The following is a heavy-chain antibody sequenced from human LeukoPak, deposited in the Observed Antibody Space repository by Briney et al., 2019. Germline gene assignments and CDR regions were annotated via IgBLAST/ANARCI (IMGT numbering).Heavy chain of an antibody. Sequence: SETLSLTCTVSGDSISSGHYYWSWIRQPPGKGLEWIGYIYYSGSTNYNPSLKSRVTISVDTSKNQFSLKLSSVTAADTAVYYCARGLQYNWFDPWGQGTLVTVSS. CDR2: IYYSGST. CDR3: ARGLQYNWFDP. J-gene: IGHJ5*02. D-gene: IGHD4-11*01. V-gene: IGHV4-61*01. CDR1: GDSISSGHYY.